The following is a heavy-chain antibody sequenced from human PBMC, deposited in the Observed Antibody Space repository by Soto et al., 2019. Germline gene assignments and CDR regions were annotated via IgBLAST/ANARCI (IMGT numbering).Heavy chain of an antibody. J-gene: IGHJ4*02. CDR2: INAVNGNT. V-gene: IGHV1-3*01. D-gene: IGHD2-21*01. Sequence: QVQLVQSGAEVKKPGASVKVSCKGSGYAFTTYAMTWVRQAPGQGLEWMGWINAVNGNTKYSQKFQGRVTITRDTCASTAYMEPSSLRSEDTAVYYSARTSGDYFYEYGGQGTLLSVSA. CDR1: GYAFTTYA. CDR3: ARTSGDYFYEY.